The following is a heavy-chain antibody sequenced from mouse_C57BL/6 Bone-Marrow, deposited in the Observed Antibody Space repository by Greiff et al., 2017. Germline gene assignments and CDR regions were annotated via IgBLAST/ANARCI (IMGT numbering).Heavy chain of an antibody. Sequence: QVQLKQSGAELARPGASVKLSCKASGYTFTSYGISWVKQRTGQGLEWIGEIYPRSGNTYYNEKFKGKATLTADKSSSTAYMELRSLTSEDSAVYFCARGYSNYARGYYAMDYWGQGTSVTVSS. CDR3: ARGYSNYARGYYAMDY. CDR2: IYPRSGNT. V-gene: IGHV1-81*01. J-gene: IGHJ4*01. D-gene: IGHD2-5*01. CDR1: GYTFTSYG.